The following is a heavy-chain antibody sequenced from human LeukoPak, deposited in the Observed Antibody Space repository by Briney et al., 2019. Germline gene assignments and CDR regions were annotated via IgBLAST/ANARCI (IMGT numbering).Heavy chain of an antibody. Sequence: PGGSLRLSCAASGFTFSSYWMSWVRQAPGKGLEWVANIKQDGSEKYYVDSVKGRFTISRDNAKNSLYLQMNSLRAEDTAVYYCASDGCYGGYYFDYWGQGTLVTVSS. V-gene: IGHV3-7*01. CDR2: IKQDGSEK. D-gene: IGHD4-23*01. CDR3: ASDGCYGGYYFDY. J-gene: IGHJ4*02. CDR1: GFTFSSYW.